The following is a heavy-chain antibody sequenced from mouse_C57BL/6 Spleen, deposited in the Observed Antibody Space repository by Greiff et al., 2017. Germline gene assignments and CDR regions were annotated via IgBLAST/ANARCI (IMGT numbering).Heavy chain of an antibody. J-gene: IGHJ4*01. CDR3: AITVVARAMDY. V-gene: IGHV1-4*01. D-gene: IGHD1-1*01. Sequence: QVQLQQSGAELARPGASVKMSCKASGYTFTSYTMHWVKQRPGQGLEWIGYINPSSGYTKYNQKFKDKATLTADKSSSTAYMQLSSLTSEDSAVYYWAITVVARAMDYWGQGTSGTVSS. CDR1: GYTFTSYT. CDR2: INPSSGYT.